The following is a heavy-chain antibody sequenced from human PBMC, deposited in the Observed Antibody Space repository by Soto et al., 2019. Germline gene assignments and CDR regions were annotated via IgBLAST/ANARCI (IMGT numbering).Heavy chain of an antibody. Sequence: DVQLVESGGDLVQPGGSLRLSCAASGFTFGNYWMAWVRQAPGKGLEWVANIRGDGSREYYLDSVRGRFSVSRDNAQEPLYLQMTGVRVEDTAVYYCARDVNYGDGTAYYDVFDIWGQGTVVTVSS. CDR2: IRGDGSRE. CDR3: ARDVNYGDGTAYYDVFDI. CDR1: GFTFGNYW. D-gene: IGHD4-17*01. J-gene: IGHJ3*02. V-gene: IGHV3-7*05.